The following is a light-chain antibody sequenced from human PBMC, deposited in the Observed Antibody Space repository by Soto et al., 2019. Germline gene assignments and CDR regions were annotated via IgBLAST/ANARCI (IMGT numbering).Light chain of an antibody. Sequence: MTQSPYNLFGSVGDRVTITCRASQSISSWLAWYQQKPGKAPKLLIYDASSLESGVPSRFSGSGSGTDFTLTMSSLQPEDFAIHYCQASYTTAPRTFWQGTNVDI. CDR1: QSISSW. CDR3: QASYTTAPRT. J-gene: IGKJ1*01. CDR2: DAS. V-gene: IGKV1-5*01.